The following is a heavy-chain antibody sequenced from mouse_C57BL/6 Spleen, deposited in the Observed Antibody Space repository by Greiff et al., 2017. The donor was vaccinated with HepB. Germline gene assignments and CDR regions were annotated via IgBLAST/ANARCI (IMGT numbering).Heavy chain of an antibody. V-gene: IGHV1-64*01. J-gene: IGHJ1*03. CDR1: GYTFTSYW. CDR3: ARDDGSSYWYFDV. CDR2: IHPNSGST. Sequence: VQLQQSGAELVKPGASVKLSCKASGYTFTSYWMHWVKQRPGQGLEWIGMIHPNSGSTNYNEKFKSKATLTVDKSSSTAYMQLSSLTSEDSAVYYCARDDGSSYWYFDVWGTGTTVTVSS. D-gene: IGHD1-1*01.